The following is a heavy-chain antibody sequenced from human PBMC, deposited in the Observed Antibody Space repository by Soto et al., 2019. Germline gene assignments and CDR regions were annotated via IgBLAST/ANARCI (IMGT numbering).Heavy chain of an antibody. V-gene: IGHV4-39*01. J-gene: IGHJ5*02. CDR3: ARLGAYYQFIDP. CDR1: GGSISSSSYY. D-gene: IGHD2-21*01. CDR2: IYYSGNT. Sequence: PSETLSLTCTVSGGSISSSSYYWGWIRQPPGKGLEWIGSIYYSGNTYYNPSLKSRVTISVDTAKNQFSLKLSSVTAADTAVYYCARLGAYYQFIDPWGPGTLVTVSS.